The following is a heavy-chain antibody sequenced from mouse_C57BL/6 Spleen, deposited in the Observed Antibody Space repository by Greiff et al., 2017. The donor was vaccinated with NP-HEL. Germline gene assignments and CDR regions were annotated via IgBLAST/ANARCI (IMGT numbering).Heavy chain of an antibody. CDR1: GFNFKDYY. CDR2: FDPVDGDT. D-gene: IGHD2-3*01. Sequence: EVKLQQSGAELVRPGASVKLSCTASGFNFKDYYMHWVKQRPEQGLEWIGRFDPVDGDTEYTPKFQGKATLTADTSSSTAYLQLSRLTSEDTADYYCATLYHGYFETRGHGTTLTVST. CDR3: ATLYHGYFET. V-gene: IGHV14-1*01. J-gene: IGHJ2*01.